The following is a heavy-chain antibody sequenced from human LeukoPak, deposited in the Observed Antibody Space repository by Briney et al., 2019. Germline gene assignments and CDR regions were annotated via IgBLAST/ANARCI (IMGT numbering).Heavy chain of an antibody. CDR2: MNPNSGNT. CDR1: GYTFTSYD. V-gene: IGHV1-8*03. D-gene: IGHD2-2*02. J-gene: IGHJ6*03. CDR3: ARGRLVPAAIGYYYYYMDV. Sequence: ASVKVSCKASGYTFTSYDINWVRQATGQGLEWMGWMNPNSGNTGYAQKFQGRVTITRNTSISTAYMELSSLRSEDTAVYYCARGRLVPAAIGYYYYYMDVWGKGTTVTVSS.